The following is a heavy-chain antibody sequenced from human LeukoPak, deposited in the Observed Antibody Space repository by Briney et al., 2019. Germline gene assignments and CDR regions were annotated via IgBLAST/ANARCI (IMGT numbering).Heavy chain of an antibody. D-gene: IGHD2/OR15-2a*01. Sequence: GGSLRLSCAASGFTFSIYAMHWVPQAPGKGLEWVAVISYDGSNKYYADSVKGRFSISRDNSKNTLYLQMNSLRAEDTAVYYCARDTQYYYYTMDVWGQGTTVTVSS. CDR1: GFTFSIYA. CDR3: ARDTQYYYYTMDV. J-gene: IGHJ6*02. CDR2: ISYDGSNK. V-gene: IGHV3-30-3*01.